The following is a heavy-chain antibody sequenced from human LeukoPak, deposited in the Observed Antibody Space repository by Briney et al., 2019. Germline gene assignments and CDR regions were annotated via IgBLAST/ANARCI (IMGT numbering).Heavy chain of an antibody. D-gene: IGHD1-1*01. CDR1: GYTFTGYY. CDR3: ARVSRTTGTTNY. Sequence: ASVKVSCKASGYTFTGYYIHWVRQAPGQRLEWMGWINPNSGGTTYAQKFQGRVTMTRDTSISTAYMELSRLRSGDTAVYYCARVSRTTGTTNYRGQGTLVTVSS. CDR2: INPNSGGT. V-gene: IGHV1-2*02. J-gene: IGHJ4*02.